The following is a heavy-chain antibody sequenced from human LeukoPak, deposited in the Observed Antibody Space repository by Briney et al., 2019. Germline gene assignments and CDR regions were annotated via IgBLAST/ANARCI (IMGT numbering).Heavy chain of an antibody. Sequence: GGSLRLSCAASGFTFSDYYMSWIRQAPGKGLEWVSYISSSGSTIYYADSVKGRFTISRDNAKNSLYLQMNSLRAEDTAVYYCAREYDYYDSSGYFDYWGQGTLVTVSS. V-gene: IGHV3-11*01. CDR3: AREYDYYDSSGYFDY. CDR1: GFTFSDYY. J-gene: IGHJ4*02. D-gene: IGHD3-22*01. CDR2: ISSSGSTI.